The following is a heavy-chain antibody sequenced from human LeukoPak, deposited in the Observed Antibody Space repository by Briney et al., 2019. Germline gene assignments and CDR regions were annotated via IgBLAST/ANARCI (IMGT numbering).Heavy chain of an antibody. V-gene: IGHV3-33*06. D-gene: IGHD3-10*01. CDR3: AKDGGSVGVNSFSYYYMDV. CDR2: VWYEGMNK. Sequence: GGSLRLSCVASGFSFNNYVMHWVRQAPGKGLEWVAVVWYEGMNKYYADSVKGRFTISRDDSKSTLYLQMNSLRAEDAAVYFCAKDGGSVGVNSFSYYYMDVWGKGTTVTVSS. J-gene: IGHJ6*03. CDR1: GFSFNNYV.